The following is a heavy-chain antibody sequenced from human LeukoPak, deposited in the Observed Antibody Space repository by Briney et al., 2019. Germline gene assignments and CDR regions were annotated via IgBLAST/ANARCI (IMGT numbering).Heavy chain of an antibody. J-gene: IGHJ3*02. CDR2: IIPILGIA. CDR3: ARAERRIAAAGAPDAFDI. CDR1: GGTFSSYA. Sequence: SVKVSCKASGGTFSSYAISWVRQALGQGLEWMGRIIPILGIANYAQKFQGRVTITADKSTSTAYMELSSLRSEDTAVYYCARAERRIAAAGAPDAFDIWGQGTMVTVSS. V-gene: IGHV1-69*04. D-gene: IGHD6-13*01.